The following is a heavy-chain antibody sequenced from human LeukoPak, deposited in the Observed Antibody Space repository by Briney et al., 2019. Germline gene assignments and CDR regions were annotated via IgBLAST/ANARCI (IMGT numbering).Heavy chain of an antibody. CDR1: GFTFDDYA. D-gene: IGHD2-15*01. V-gene: IGHV3-9*03. CDR2: ISWNSGNI. CDR3: ARGYCSVSTCYYFDY. Sequence: GRSLRLSCAASGFTFDDYAMHWVRQAPGKGLEWVSGISWNSGNIDYADSVRGRFTISRDNAKNSLYLQVNSLRVEDMALYYCARGYCSVSTCYYFDYWGQGTLVTVSS. J-gene: IGHJ4*02.